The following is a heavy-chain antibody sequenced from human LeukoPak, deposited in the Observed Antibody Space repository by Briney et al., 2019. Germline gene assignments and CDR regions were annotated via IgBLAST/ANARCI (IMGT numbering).Heavy chain of an antibody. CDR2: ISFDGLHI. D-gene: IGHD1-1*01. J-gene: IGHJ6*02. V-gene: IGHV3-30*18. CDR3: AKGQLVDSGMDV. Sequence: GGSLRLSCAASGFTLIDAWMTWVRQAPGKGLEWVAVISFDGLHIYYADSVKGRFTISRDSSKNTLYLQINSLRPEDTAIYYCAKGQLVDSGMDVWGQGTTVTVSS. CDR1: GFTLIDAW.